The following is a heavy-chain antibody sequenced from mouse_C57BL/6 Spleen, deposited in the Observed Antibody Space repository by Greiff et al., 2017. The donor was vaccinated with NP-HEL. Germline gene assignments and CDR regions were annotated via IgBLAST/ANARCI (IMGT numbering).Heavy chain of an antibody. CDR1: GYTFTNYW. CDR2: IYPGGGYT. CDR3: ARRTTVEPFDY. Sequence: QVQLQQSGAELVRPGTSVKMSCTASGYTFTNYWIGWAKQRPGHGLEWIGDIYPGGGYTNYNEKFKGKATLTADKSSSTAYMQFSSLTSEDSAIYYCARRTTVEPFDYWGQGTTLTVSS. J-gene: IGHJ2*01. V-gene: IGHV1-63*01. D-gene: IGHD1-1*01.